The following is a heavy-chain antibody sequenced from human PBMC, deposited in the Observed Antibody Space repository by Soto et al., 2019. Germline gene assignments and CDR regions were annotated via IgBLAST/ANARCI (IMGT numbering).Heavy chain of an antibody. J-gene: IGHJ4*02. CDR1: GYTFTSYD. D-gene: IGHD2-21*02. Sequence: GASVKVSCKASGYTFTSYDINWVRQATGQGLEWMGWINPYNGNTNYAQKLQGRVTMTTDTSTSTAYMELRSLRSDDTAVYYCARESYTVVVTATYYFDYWGQGTLVTVSS. CDR3: ARESYTVVVTATYYFDY. CDR2: INPYNGNT. V-gene: IGHV1-18*01.